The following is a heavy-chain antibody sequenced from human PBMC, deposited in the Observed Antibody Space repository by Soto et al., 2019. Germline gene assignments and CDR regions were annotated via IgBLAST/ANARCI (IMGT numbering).Heavy chain of an antibody. V-gene: IGHV4-59*08. CDR3: ARARYATDFDY. Sequence: SETLSLTCSVSVDSISSYYLSWIRQPPGKGLGWIGYIYYSGSTNYNPSLKSRVTISVDTSKNQFSLKLSSVTAADTAVYYCARARYATDFDYWGQGTLVTVSS. CDR2: IYYSGST. J-gene: IGHJ4*02. D-gene: IGHD3-16*01. CDR1: VDSISSYY.